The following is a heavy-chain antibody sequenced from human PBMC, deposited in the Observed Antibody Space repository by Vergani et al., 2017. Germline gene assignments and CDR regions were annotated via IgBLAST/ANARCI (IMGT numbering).Heavy chain of an antibody. D-gene: IGHD3-10*01. CDR2: IDTSGST. CDR1: GGSISSGSYY. CDR3: AREEVYGSGSYSQFDY. Sequence: QVQLQESGPGLVKPSQTLSLTCTVSGGSISSGSYYWSWIRQPAGKGLEWIGRIDTSGSTNYNTSLKSRVTISVDTSKNQFSLKLSSVTAADTAVYYCAREEVYGSGSYSQFDYWGQGTLVTVSS. V-gene: IGHV4-61*02. J-gene: IGHJ4*02.